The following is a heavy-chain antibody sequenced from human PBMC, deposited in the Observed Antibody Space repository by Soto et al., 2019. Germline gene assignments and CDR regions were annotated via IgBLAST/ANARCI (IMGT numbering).Heavy chain of an antibody. CDR2: INHSGST. D-gene: IGHD4-17*01. CDR3: ARALDYGDYGRRWFDP. CDR1: GGSFSGYY. V-gene: IGHV4-34*01. J-gene: IGHJ5*02. Sequence: QVQLQQWGAGLLKPSETLSLTCAVYGGSFSGYYWSWIRQPPGEGLEWIGEINHSGSTNYNPSLKSAVTLSIDTSKSQFSLKLSSVTAADTAVYYCARALDYGDYGRRWFDPWGQGTLVTVSS.